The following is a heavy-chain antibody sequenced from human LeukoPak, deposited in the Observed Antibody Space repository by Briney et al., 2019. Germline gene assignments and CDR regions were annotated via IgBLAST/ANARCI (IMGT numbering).Heavy chain of an antibody. Sequence: GGSLRLSCAASGFTFSSYAMSWIRQAPGKGLEWVSAISGSGGSTYYADSVKGRFTISRDNSKNTLYLQMNSLRAEDTAVYYCAKDRGLAYCGGDCYSPWYFDLWGRGTLVTVSS. V-gene: IGHV3-23*01. J-gene: IGHJ2*01. CDR2: ISGSGGST. CDR3: AKDRGLAYCGGDCYSPWYFDL. D-gene: IGHD2-21*02. CDR1: GFTFSSYA.